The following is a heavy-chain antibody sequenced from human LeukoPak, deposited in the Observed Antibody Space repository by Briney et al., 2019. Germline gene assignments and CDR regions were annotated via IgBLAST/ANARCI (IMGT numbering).Heavy chain of an antibody. V-gene: IGHV4-34*01. D-gene: IGHD6-19*01. CDR1: GGSFSDYY. Sequence: SETPSLTCAVYGGSFSDYYWSWVRQPPGKGLEWIGEINHSGSTNYNPSLKSRVTISVDTSKNQFSLKLSSVTAADTAVYYCAREYSSGWYRSSRPKNYFDYWGQGTLVTVSS. CDR3: AREYSSGWYRSSRPKNYFDY. J-gene: IGHJ4*02. CDR2: INHSGST.